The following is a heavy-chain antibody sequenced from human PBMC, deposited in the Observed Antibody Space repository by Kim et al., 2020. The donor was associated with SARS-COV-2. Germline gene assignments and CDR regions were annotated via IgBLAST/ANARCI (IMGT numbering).Heavy chain of an antibody. D-gene: IGHD2-21*02. Sequence: GGSLRLSCAASGFTFSTYWMSWVRQAPGKGLEWVAHIKQDGGETYYINSVEGRFTISRDNARNSLYLQMNSLRVEDTAVYYCARKTALDVWGLGTTVIVSS. CDR3: ARKTALDV. CDR2: IKQDGGET. J-gene: IGHJ6*02. CDR1: GFTFSTYW. V-gene: IGHV3-7*01.